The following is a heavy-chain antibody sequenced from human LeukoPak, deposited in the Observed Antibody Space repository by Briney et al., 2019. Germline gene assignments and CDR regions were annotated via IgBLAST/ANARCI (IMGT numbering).Heavy chain of an antibody. Sequence: PGGSLRLSCAASGFTFSSYAMSWVRQAPGKGLEWVSAISGSGGSTYYADSVKGRFTISRDNSKNTLYLQMNSLRAEDTAVYYCAKDQGRGVVVPAAIPDANWFDPWGQGTLVTVSS. V-gene: IGHV3-23*01. J-gene: IGHJ5*02. CDR1: GFTFSSYA. D-gene: IGHD2-2*02. CDR2: ISGSGGST. CDR3: AKDQGRGVVVPAAIPDANWFDP.